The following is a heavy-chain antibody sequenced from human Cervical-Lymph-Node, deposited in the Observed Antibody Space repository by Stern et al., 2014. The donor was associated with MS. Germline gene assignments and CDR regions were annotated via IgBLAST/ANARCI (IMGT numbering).Heavy chain of an antibody. Sequence: QVQLVQSGAEVKKPGSSVKVSCKASGGTFSSYAISWVRQAPGQGLEWMGGILPIFGTANYAQNFQGRVTITADKSTSTAYMELSSLRSEDTAVYYCKNYYYDSSGYYIDYWGQGTLVTVSS. CDR3: KNYYYDSSGYYIDY. CDR2: ILPIFGTA. CDR1: GGTFSSYA. J-gene: IGHJ4*02. V-gene: IGHV1-69*06. D-gene: IGHD3-22*01.